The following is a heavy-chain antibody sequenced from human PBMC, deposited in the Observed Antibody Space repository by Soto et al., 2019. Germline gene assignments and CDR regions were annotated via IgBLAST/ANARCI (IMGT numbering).Heavy chain of an antibody. V-gene: IGHV3-23*01. CDR2: ISGSGGNT. J-gene: IGHJ4*02. CDR3: ATESFDY. Sequence: VQLLESGGGLVQPGKSLRLSCAASGFTFSSYAMNWVRQAPGKGLEWVSVISGSGGNTNYADSVKGRFTISRDNSKNTVFLQMNSLRAEDTAVYYCATESFDYWGQGTLVTVSS. CDR1: GFTFSSYA.